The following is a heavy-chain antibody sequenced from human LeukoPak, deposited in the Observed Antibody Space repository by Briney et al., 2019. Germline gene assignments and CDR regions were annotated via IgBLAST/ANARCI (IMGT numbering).Heavy chain of an antibody. CDR2: ISSTSGDV. Sequence: GGSLRLSCVASGFIFSRFGMNWVRQAPGKALEWVSHISSTSGDVYYADSVKGRFTISRDFSRNAVYLQMSSLRVEDTAEYYCAKAVDGRGYYFERGADFWGQGTMVTVSS. D-gene: IGHD3-22*01. J-gene: IGHJ4*02. CDR1: GFIFSRFG. V-gene: IGHV3-48*01. CDR3: AKAVDGRGYYFERGADF.